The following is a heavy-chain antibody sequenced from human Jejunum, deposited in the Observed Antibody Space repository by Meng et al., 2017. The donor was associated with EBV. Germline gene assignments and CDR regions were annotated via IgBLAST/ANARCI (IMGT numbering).Heavy chain of an antibody. CDR3: ARGGPDFGDYVPFDY. J-gene: IGHJ4*02. CDR1: GDSITRGAYL. V-gene: IGHV4-30-2*01. CDR2: IYHIGST. D-gene: IGHD4-17*01. Sequence: QLQVQDSGSGLVKPSQTLSLTCAVSGDSITRGAYLWSWIRQPPGKGLEWTGNIYHIGSTYYNPSLKSRVTISVDRSKNQFSLKLTSVTAADTAVYYCARGGPDFGDYVPFDYWGQGTLVTVSS.